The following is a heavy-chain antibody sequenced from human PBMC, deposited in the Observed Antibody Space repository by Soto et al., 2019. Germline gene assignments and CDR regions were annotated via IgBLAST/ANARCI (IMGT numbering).Heavy chain of an antibody. CDR1: GGSISSGGYY. Sequence: KPSETLSLTCTVSGGSISSGGYYWSWIRQHPGKGLEWIGYIYYSGSTYYNPSLKSRVTISVDTSKNQFSLNLRSVTAADTAVYYCARAGHSSPSEGANWFDPWGQGTLVTVSS. V-gene: IGHV4-31*03. CDR2: IYYSGST. J-gene: IGHJ5*02. CDR3: ARAGHSSPSEGANWFDP. D-gene: IGHD6-6*01.